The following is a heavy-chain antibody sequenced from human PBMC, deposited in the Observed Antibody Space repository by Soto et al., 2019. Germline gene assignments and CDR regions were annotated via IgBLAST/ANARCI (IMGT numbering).Heavy chain of an antibody. Sequence: QLQLQESGPGLVKPSETLSLTCTVSGGSISSSSYYWGWIRQPPGKGLEWIGSIYYSGSTYYNPSLTTRVTISVDTSNYQFSLKLSSVTAADTAVYYCARNLGYSRSWPNLDYWGQGTLVTVSS. V-gene: IGHV4-39*01. D-gene: IGHD6-13*01. CDR1: GGSISSSSYY. CDR3: ARNLGYSRSWPNLDY. J-gene: IGHJ4*02. CDR2: IYYSGST.